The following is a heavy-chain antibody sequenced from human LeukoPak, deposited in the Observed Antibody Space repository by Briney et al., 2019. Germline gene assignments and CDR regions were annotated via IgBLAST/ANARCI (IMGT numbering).Heavy chain of an antibody. D-gene: IGHD1-26*01. V-gene: IGHV3-30*02. J-gene: IGHJ4*02. CDR2: IRSDGSDT. Sequence: GGSLRLSCATSGFSFSDFDMQWVRQAPGQGLEWVGFIRSDGSDTYYGDSVKGRFTISRDNSKKILHLQMNSLRAEDTAVYYCAREVGAADYWGQGTLVTVSS. CDR3: AREVGAADY. CDR1: GFSFSDFD.